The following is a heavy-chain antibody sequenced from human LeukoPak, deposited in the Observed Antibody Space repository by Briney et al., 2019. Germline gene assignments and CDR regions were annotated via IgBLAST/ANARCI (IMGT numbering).Heavy chain of an antibody. Sequence: GSSVKVSCKASGGTFSSYAISWVRHAPGHGPEWMGRIIPILGIANYAQKFQGRVTITADKSTSTAYMELSSLRSEDTAVYYCARESREGYYDSSGYWGHWGQGTLVTVSS. D-gene: IGHD3-22*01. J-gene: IGHJ4*02. CDR2: IIPILGIA. CDR1: GGTFSSYA. CDR3: ARESREGYYDSSGYWGH. V-gene: IGHV1-69*04.